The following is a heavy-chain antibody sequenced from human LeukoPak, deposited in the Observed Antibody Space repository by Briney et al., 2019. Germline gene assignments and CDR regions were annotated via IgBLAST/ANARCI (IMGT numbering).Heavy chain of an antibody. Sequence: GGSLRLSCAASGFTFSSYWMSWVRQAPGKGLEWVANIKQDGSEKYYVDSVKGRFTISRDNVKNSLYLQMNSLRAEDTAVYYCARDSPPLRYFDWLLSLPFDYWGQGTLVTVSS. D-gene: IGHD3-9*01. J-gene: IGHJ4*02. CDR2: IKQDGSEK. CDR3: ARDSPPLRYFDWLLSLPFDY. V-gene: IGHV3-7*01. CDR1: GFTFSSYW.